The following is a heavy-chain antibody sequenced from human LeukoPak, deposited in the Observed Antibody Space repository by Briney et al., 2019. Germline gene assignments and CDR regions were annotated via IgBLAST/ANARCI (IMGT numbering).Heavy chain of an antibody. CDR1: GFTVNLNY. CDR2: IYSGRHTQYGTT. V-gene: IGHV3-53*05. CDR3: AGSYYYDSSGYHRPPGY. Sequence: QSGGSLRLSCAASGFTVNLNYMSWVRQAPGGGLEWVSVIYSGRHTQYGTTYYAASLKGRFTLSRDNSENTLFLQMNSLRADDTAVDYCAGSYYYDSSGYHRPPGYWGQGTLVTVSS. D-gene: IGHD3-22*01. J-gene: IGHJ4*02.